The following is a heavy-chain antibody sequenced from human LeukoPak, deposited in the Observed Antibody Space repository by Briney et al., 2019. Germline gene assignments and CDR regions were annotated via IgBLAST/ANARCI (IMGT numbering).Heavy chain of an antibody. V-gene: IGHV3-53*01. J-gene: IGHJ3*02. CDR1: GFTVSRNY. Sequence: GGSLRLSCAASGFTVSRNYMSWVRQAPGKGLEWVSVISSGGNTYYTDSVKGRFTISRDNSKNTLYPQMSSLRVEDTAVYYCARNDRGAFDIWGQGTMVTVSS. CDR3: ARNDRGAFDI. CDR2: ISSGGNT. D-gene: IGHD3-22*01.